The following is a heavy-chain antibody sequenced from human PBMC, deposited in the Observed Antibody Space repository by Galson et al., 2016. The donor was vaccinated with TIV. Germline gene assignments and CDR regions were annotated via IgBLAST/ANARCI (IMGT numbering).Heavy chain of an antibody. CDR2: ISSDGSGT. Sequence: SLRLSCATSGFTFSNYWMHWVRQAPGKGLVWVSRISSDGSGTSYADSVKGRFTITRDNAKNTLYLQMNSLRVDDTAVYYCAREGYCSSNSCYPDYWGQGSLVTVSS. V-gene: IGHV3-74*01. CDR3: AREGYCSSNSCYPDY. J-gene: IGHJ4*02. D-gene: IGHD2-2*01. CDR1: GFTFSNYW.